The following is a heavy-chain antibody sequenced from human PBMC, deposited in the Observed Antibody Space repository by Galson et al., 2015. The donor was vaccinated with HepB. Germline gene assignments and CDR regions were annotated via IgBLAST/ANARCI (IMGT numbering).Heavy chain of an antibody. V-gene: IGHV1-18*04. D-gene: IGHD6-19*01. J-gene: IGHJ4*02. CDR2: ISAYNDKT. CDR1: GYTFTSYG. CDR3: ARRYSTGWYSDKDYFDY. Sequence: SVKVSCKASGYTFTSYGISWVRQAPGQGLEWMGWISAYNDKTTYAQKFQGRVTMTTDTPTSTAYMEVRSLRSDDTAVYYCARRYSTGWYSDKDYFDYWGQGTLVTVSS.